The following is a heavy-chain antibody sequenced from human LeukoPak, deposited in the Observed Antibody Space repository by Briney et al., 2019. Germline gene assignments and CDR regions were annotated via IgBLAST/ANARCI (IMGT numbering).Heavy chain of an antibody. V-gene: IGHV3-74*01. CDR3: ATVFDY. CDR1: GFTLSSNW. Sequence: GGSLRLSCAVSGFTLSSNWMHWVRQVPGKGLVWVSRIDNYGSGTSYEDSVKGRFTISRDNAKNTVYLQMNSLRAEDTAVYYCATVFDYWGQGTLVTVSS. CDR2: IDNYGSGT. J-gene: IGHJ4*02.